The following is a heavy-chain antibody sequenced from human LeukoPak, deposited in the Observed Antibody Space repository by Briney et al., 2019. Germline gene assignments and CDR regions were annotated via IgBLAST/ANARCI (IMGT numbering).Heavy chain of an antibody. Sequence: GGSLRLSCAASGFTFSSYSMNWVRQAPGKGLEWVSYISSSSTIYYADSVKGRFTISRDNAKNSLYLQMNSLRAEDTAVYYCARESARNDYGDYVDAFDIWGQGTMVTVSS. CDR2: ISSSSTI. CDR1: GFTFSSYS. J-gene: IGHJ3*02. CDR3: ARESARNDYGDYVDAFDI. V-gene: IGHV3-48*01. D-gene: IGHD4-17*01.